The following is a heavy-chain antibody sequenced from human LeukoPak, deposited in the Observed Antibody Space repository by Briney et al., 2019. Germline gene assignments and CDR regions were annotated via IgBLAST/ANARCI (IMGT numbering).Heavy chain of an antibody. J-gene: IGHJ4*02. Sequence: SETLSLTCAVYGGSFSGYYWSWIRQPPGEGLEWIGEINHSGSTNYNPSLKSRVTISVDTSKNQFSLKLSSVTAADTAVYYCARAGFRPGSYYNVGYWGQGTLATVSS. CDR3: ARAGFRPGSYYNVGY. CDR2: INHSGST. V-gene: IGHV4-34*01. CDR1: GGSFSGYY. D-gene: IGHD3-10*01.